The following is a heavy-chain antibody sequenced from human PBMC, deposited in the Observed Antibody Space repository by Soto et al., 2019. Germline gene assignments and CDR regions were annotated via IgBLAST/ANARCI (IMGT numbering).Heavy chain of an antibody. CDR2: ISWKSGSM. D-gene: IGHD3-9*01. J-gene: IGHJ3*01. CDR3: AKDIYDILTGYSRGDGLDL. CDR1: GFKFDDYA. V-gene: IGHV3-9*01. Sequence: EVQLVESGGDLVQPGRSLRLACTASGFKFDDYAMHWVRQAPGKGLEWVSGISWKSGSMNYADSVKGRFTISRDNAKNSLYLKMNSVRSEDTALYYCAKDIYDILTGYSRGDGLDLWGHGTMVTVSS.